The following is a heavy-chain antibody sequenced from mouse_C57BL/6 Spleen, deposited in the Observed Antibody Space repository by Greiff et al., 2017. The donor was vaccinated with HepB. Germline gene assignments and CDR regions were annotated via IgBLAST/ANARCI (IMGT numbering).Heavy chain of an antibody. D-gene: IGHD1-1*01. V-gene: IGHV1-82*01. Sequence: QVQLQQSGPELVKPGASVKISCKASGYAFSSSWMNWVKQRPGKGLEWIGRIYPGDGDTNYNGKFKGKATLTADKSSSTAYMQLSSLTSEDSAVYFCASDYYGSSYEDYWGQGTTLTVSS. CDR3: ASDYYGSSYEDY. CDR2: IYPGDGDT. J-gene: IGHJ2*01. CDR1: GYAFSSSW.